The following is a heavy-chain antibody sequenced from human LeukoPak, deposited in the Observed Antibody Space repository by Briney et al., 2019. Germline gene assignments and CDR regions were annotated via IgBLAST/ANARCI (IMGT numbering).Heavy chain of an antibody. D-gene: IGHD2-21*02. CDR1: RITFSNAW. J-gene: IGHJ4*02. CDR3: ATGIVTGTSR. Sequence: PGGSLRLSCAISRITFSNAWPSWVRQAPGKGLEWVGRIRSKTEGETKEYAASVEGRFTISRDDSRNRLYLQMNSLETEGTAVYYCATGIVTGTSRWGQGTLVSVSS. V-gene: IGHV3-15*01. CDR2: IRSKTEGETK.